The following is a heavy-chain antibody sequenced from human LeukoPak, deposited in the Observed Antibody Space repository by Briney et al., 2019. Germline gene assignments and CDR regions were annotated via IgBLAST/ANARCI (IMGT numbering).Heavy chain of an antibody. Sequence: GASVKVSCKASGYTFTSYDINWVRQAPGQGLEWMGWISPNSVDTNYAQKFQGRVTMTRDTSISTAYMELSRLRSDDTAVYYCARKRGVGVDTNAFDIWGQGTMVTVSS. CDR1: GYTFTSYD. CDR3: ARKRGVGVDTNAFDI. V-gene: IGHV1-2*02. D-gene: IGHD3-3*01. J-gene: IGHJ3*02. CDR2: ISPNSVDT.